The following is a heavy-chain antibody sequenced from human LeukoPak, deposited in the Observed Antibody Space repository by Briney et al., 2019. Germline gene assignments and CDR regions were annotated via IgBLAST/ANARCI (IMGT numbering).Heavy chain of an antibody. Sequence: PGGSLRLSCAASGFTFDGYARRWGGHAPARGRLGWSGIIWNSGSIGYAHSVKGRFTISRDNAKSSLYLQMNSLRAEDTALYYCAAREGCRSCHIDYWGQGTLVTVPS. D-gene: IGHD6-13*01. CDR1: GFTFDGYA. V-gene: IGHV3-9*01. CDR3: AAREGCRSCHIDY. CDR2: IIWNSGSI. J-gene: IGHJ4*02.